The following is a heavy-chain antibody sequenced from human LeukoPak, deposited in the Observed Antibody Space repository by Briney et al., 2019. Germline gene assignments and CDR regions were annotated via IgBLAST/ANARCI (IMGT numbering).Heavy chain of an antibody. CDR1: GYSFTSYW. V-gene: IGHV5-10-1*01. D-gene: IGHD1-7*01. J-gene: IGHJ4*02. Sequence: GESLKISCSGSGYSFTSYWIIWVRQMPGKGLEWMGRIDPSDSYTNYSPSFEGHVTISADKSISTAYLQCSSLKASDTAIYYCARLEDWNYLGGDYWGQGTLVTVSS. CDR2: IDPSDSYT. CDR3: ARLEDWNYLGGDY.